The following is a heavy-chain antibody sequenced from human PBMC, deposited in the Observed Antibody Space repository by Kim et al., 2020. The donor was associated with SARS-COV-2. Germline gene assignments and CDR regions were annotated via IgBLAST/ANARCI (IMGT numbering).Heavy chain of an antibody. Sequence: VKGRFTISRDNAKNSLYLQMNSLRAEDTALYYCAKDNLHDDILTGCLDYWGQGTLVTVSS. D-gene: IGHD3-9*01. J-gene: IGHJ4*02. V-gene: IGHV3-9*01. CDR3: AKDNLHDDILTGCLDY.